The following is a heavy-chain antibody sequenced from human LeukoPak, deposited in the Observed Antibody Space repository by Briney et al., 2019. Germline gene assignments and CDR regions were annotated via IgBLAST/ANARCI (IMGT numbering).Heavy chain of an antibody. J-gene: IGHJ4*02. CDR3: AKDDYYDSSGYRGYFDY. Sequence: PRGSLRLSCAASVFTYSSYAMSWVRQAPGKGLEWVSAISGSGGSTYYADSVKGRFTISRDNSKNTLYLQMNSLRAEDTAVYYCAKDDYYDSSGYRGYFDYWGQGTLVTVSS. CDR1: VFTYSSYA. D-gene: IGHD3-22*01. V-gene: IGHV3-23*01. CDR2: ISGSGGST.